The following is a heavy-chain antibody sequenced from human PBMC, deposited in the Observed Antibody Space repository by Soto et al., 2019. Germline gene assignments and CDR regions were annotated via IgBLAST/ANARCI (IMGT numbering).Heavy chain of an antibody. D-gene: IGHD6-13*01. V-gene: IGHV4-4*02. Sequence: SETLSLTCAVSGGSISSSNWWSWVRQPPGKGLEWIGEIYHSGSTNYNPSLKSRVTISVDKSKNQFSLKLSSVTAADTAVYYCASTEQQLGYFDYWGQGTLVTVSS. CDR3: ASTEQQLGYFDY. CDR2: IYHSGST. J-gene: IGHJ4*02. CDR1: GGSISSSNW.